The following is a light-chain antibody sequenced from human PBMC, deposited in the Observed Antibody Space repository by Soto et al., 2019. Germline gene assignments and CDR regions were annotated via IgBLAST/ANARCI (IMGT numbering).Light chain of an antibody. CDR2: KAS. CDR3: QQYHSYSRT. V-gene: IGKV1-5*03. J-gene: IGKJ1*01. Sequence: DIQMTQSPSTLSASVGDRVTITCRASQTIFRWLAWYQQKPGTPPKLLIYKASTLQSGVPSRFSGSGSGTEFTLTISSLQPDDIATYYCQQYHSYSRTFGQGTKVEFK. CDR1: QTIFRW.